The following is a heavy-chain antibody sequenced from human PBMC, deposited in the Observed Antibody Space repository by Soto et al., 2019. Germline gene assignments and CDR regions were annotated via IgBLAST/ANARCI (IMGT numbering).Heavy chain of an antibody. V-gene: IGHV3-74*01. CDR3: VNDPGGSDYFHY. Sequence: EMQLVESGGGLVQPGGSLRLSCAASGFTFSSHWMHWVRQAPGKGLVWVAHINSDGSTTNYADSVKGRFTISRDNAKNTLYLQMNSLRAEDTAVYYCVNDPGGSDYFHYWGQGTLVTVSS. CDR2: INSDGSTT. J-gene: IGHJ4*02. D-gene: IGHD3-16*01. CDR1: GFTFSSHW.